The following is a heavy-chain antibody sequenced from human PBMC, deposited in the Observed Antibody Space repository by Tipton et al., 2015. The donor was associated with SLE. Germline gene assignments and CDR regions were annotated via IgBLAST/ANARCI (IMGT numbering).Heavy chain of an antibody. D-gene: IGHD5-12*01. J-gene: IGHJ1*01. V-gene: IGHV4-31*03. Sequence: TLSLTCTVSGGSISSGGYYWSWIRQHPGKGLEWIGYIYYSGSTYYNPSLKSRVTISVDTSKNQFYLNLSSVTAADTANYYCARQAGYTRSWFPFWGQGKLVTVSS. CDR1: GGSISSGGYY. CDR3: ARQAGYTRSWFPF. CDR2: IYYSGST.